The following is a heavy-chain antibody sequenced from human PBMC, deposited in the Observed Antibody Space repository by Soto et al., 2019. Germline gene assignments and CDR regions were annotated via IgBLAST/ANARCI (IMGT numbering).Heavy chain of an antibody. V-gene: IGHV1-69*08. CDR2: IIPILGTA. Sequence: QVQLVQSGAEVKKPGSSVKVSCKASGGTFSSYTISWVRQAPGQGLEWMGRIIPILGTANYAQKFQGRVTLTADKPTSTACMELSSLRAGDTAVYYWARAIAVAASADDSWGQGTLVTVSS. CDR3: ARAIAVAASADDS. D-gene: IGHD6-19*01. J-gene: IGHJ4*02. CDR1: GGTFSSYT.